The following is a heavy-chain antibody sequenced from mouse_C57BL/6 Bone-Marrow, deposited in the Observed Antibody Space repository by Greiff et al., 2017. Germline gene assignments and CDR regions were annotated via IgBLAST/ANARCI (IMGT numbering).Heavy chain of an antibody. Sequence: DVHLVESGGGLVKPGGSLKLSCAASGFTFSSYTMSWVRQTPEKRLEWVATISGGGGNTYYPDSVKGRFTISRDNAKNTLYLQMSSLRSEDTALYYCARHRTTVVATGYFDYWGQGTTLTVSS. D-gene: IGHD1-1*01. CDR1: GFTFSSYT. CDR3: ARHRTTVVATGYFDY. V-gene: IGHV5-9*01. J-gene: IGHJ2*01. CDR2: ISGGGGNT.